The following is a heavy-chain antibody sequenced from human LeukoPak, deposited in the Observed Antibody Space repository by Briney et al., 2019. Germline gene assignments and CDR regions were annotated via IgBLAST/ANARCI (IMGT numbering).Heavy chain of an antibody. J-gene: IGHJ4*02. Sequence: AGGSLSLSCAAPGFTFRGIAMSWSGKAPGKGLEWFSAISGSGGSTYYADSVKGRFTISRDNSKNTLYLQMNSLRAEDTAVYYCAKARSGSAYYFDYWGQGTLVTVSS. D-gene: IGHD1-26*01. CDR1: GFTFRGIA. CDR2: ISGSGGST. V-gene: IGHV3-23*01. CDR3: AKARSGSAYYFDY.